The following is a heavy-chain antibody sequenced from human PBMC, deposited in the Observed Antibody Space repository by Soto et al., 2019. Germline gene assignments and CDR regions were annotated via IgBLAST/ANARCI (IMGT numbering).Heavy chain of an antibody. V-gene: IGHV3-9*01. CDR3: AKDGSSGLNYFDY. CDR1: GFTFDDYA. Sequence: GGSLRLSCAASGFTFDDYAMHWVRQAPGKGLEWVSGISWNSGSIGYADSVKGRFTISRDNAKNSLYLQMNSLRAEDTALYYCAKDGSSGLNYFDYWGQGTLVTVSS. J-gene: IGHJ4*02. D-gene: IGHD6-19*01. CDR2: ISWNSGSI.